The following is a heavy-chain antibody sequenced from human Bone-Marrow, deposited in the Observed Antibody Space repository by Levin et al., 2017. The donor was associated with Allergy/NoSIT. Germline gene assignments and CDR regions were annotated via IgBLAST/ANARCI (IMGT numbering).Heavy chain of an antibody. CDR2: FYNSGTT. Sequence: SETLSLTCTVSGGSITSNSFYWSWIRQPPGKGLEWIGCFYNSGTTYYNPSLKSRVTISVDTSKNQFSLKLRSVNAADTAVYYCARGAFDIWGQGTLVTVSA. J-gene: IGHJ3*02. CDR1: GGSITSNSFY. CDR3: ARGAFDI. V-gene: IGHV4-30-4*01.